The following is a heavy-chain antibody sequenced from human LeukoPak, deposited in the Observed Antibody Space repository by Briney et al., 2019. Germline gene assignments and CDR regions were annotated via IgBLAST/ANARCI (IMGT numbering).Heavy chain of an antibody. V-gene: IGHV3-30*02. Sequence: GGSLGLSCAASGFTFSSYGMHWVRQAPGKGLEWVAFIRYDGSNKFYADSVKGRFTISRDNSKNTLYLQMNSLRAEDTAVYYCAKVLAAAGVYWGQGTLVTVSS. CDR3: AKVLAAAGVY. CDR2: IRYDGSNK. D-gene: IGHD6-13*01. J-gene: IGHJ4*02. CDR1: GFTFSSYG.